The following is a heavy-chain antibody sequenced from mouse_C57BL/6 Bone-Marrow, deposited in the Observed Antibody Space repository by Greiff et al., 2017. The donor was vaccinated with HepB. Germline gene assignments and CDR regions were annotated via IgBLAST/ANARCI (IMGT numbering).Heavy chain of an antibody. CDR3: ARHSLYDYGDY. V-gene: IGHV2-6-1*01. D-gene: IGHD2-4*01. CDR1: GFSLTSYG. J-gene: IGHJ2*01. Sequence: VKLMESGPGLVAPSQSLSITCTVSGFSLTSYGVHWVRQPPGKGLEWLVVIWSDGSTTYNSALKSRLSISTDNSKSQVYLKMNSLQADDTAMYYCARHSLYDYGDYWCQGTTLTVSS. CDR2: IWSDGST.